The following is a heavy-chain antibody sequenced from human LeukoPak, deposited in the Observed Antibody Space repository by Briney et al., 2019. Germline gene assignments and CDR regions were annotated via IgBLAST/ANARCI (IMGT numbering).Heavy chain of an antibody. V-gene: IGHV3-21*01. Sequence: GGSLRLSCAASGFTFSSYTMNWVRRAPGKGLEWVSSIISGSSYIYSADSVKGRFTISRDNAKNSLYLQMNSLRAEDTAVYYCAREGSGSYGYLGAFDIWGQGTMVTVSS. CDR1: GFTFSSYT. D-gene: IGHD5-18*01. J-gene: IGHJ3*02. CDR2: IISGSSYI. CDR3: AREGSGSYGYLGAFDI.